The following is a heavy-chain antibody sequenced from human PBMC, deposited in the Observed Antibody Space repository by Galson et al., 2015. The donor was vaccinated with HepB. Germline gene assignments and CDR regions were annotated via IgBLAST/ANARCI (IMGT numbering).Heavy chain of an antibody. CDR3: ARGAVAGEGGAFDI. CDR2: INPNSGGT. J-gene: IGHJ3*02. V-gene: IGHV1-2*02. D-gene: IGHD6-19*01. Sequence: SVKVSCKASGYTFTGYYMHWVRQAPGQGLEWMGWINPNSGGTNYAQKFQGRVTMTRDTSISTAYMELSRLRSDDTAVYYCARGAVAGEGGAFDIWGQGTMVTVSS. CDR1: GYTFTGYY.